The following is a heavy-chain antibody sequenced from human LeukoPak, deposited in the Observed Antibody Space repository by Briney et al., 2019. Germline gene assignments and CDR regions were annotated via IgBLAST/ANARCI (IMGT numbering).Heavy chain of an antibody. CDR2: IYYSGST. CDR1: GGSMSSYY. CDR3: ARDMSGSSGWYWYFDL. D-gene: IGHD6-19*01. J-gene: IGHJ2*01. Sequence: PSETLSLTCSVSGGSMSSYYWGWIRQPPGKGLEWIGYIYYSGSTNYNPSLKSRVTISVDTSKNQFSLKLSSVTAADTAVYYCARDMSGSSGWYWYFDLWGCGTLVTVSS. V-gene: IGHV4-59*01.